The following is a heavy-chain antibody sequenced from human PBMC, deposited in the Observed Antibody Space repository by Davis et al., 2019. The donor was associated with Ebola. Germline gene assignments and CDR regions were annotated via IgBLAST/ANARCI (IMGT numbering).Heavy chain of an antibody. CDR2: IYYSGST. CDR3: ARVGPAALDY. V-gene: IGHV4-4*02. D-gene: IGHD2-2*01. CDR1: GGSISSSNW. Sequence: SETLSLTCAVSGGSISSSNWWSWVRQPPGKGLEWIGYIYYSGSTNYNPSLKSRVTISVDTSKNQFSLKLSSVTAADTAVYYCARVGPAALDYWGQGTLVTVSS. J-gene: IGHJ4*02.